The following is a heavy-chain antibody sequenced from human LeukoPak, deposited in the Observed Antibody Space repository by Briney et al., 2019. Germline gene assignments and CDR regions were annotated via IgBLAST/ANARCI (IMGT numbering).Heavy chain of an antibody. CDR3: ARDYGYTSNWFGAPFDY. CDR1: GFTFSAYW. D-gene: IGHD3-10*01. CDR2: IKEDGNEE. Sequence: GGSLRLSCAASGFTFSAYWMTWVRQAPGRGLEWVATIKEDGNEEYYVDSVKGRFTISRDNAKNSLNLQASSLRAEDTAVYYCARDYGYTSNWFGAPFDYWGQGTLDTVSS. J-gene: IGHJ4*02. V-gene: IGHV3-7*01.